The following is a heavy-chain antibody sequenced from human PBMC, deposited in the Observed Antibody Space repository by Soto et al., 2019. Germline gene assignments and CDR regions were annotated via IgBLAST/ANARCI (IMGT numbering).Heavy chain of an antibody. J-gene: IGHJ4*02. Sequence: SVKVSCKASGGTFSSYTISWVRQAPGQGLEWMGRIIPILGIANYAQKFQGRVTITADKSTSTAYMELSSLRSEDTAVYYCASAKLFDSGSSYDFWGPGTLVNVSS. D-gene: IGHD6-13*01. CDR1: GGTFSSYT. CDR2: IIPILGIA. CDR3: ASAKLFDSGSSYDF. V-gene: IGHV1-69*02.